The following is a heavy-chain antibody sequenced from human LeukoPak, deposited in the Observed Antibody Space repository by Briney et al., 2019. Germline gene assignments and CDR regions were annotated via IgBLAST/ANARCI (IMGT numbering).Heavy chain of an antibody. CDR1: GYTFTGYY. D-gene: IGHD3-3*01. V-gene: IGHV1-2*02. Sequence: ASVKVSCTSSGYTFTGYYLHWVRQAPGQGLEWMGWINPNTGGTTYAEKVQGRATMTRDKSISTAYMELNRLRSDDTAMYFCARGYDFWSAPDAFDIWGQGTMVTVSS. J-gene: IGHJ3*02. CDR3: ARGYDFWSAPDAFDI. CDR2: INPNTGGT.